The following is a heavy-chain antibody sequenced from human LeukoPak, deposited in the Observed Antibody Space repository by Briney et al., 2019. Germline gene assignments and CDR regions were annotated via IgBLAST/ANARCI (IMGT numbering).Heavy chain of an antibody. CDR3: ARRSIAVAGYYYYMDV. Sequence: SETLSLTCTVSGDSISSTNYYWGWIRQPPGKGLEWIGSIYYSGSTYYNPSLESRVTISVDTSKNQFSLKLSSVTAADTAVYYCARRSIAVAGYYYYMDVWGKGTTVTVSS. CDR1: GDSISSTNYY. D-gene: IGHD6-19*01. V-gene: IGHV4-39*01. CDR2: IYYSGST. J-gene: IGHJ6*03.